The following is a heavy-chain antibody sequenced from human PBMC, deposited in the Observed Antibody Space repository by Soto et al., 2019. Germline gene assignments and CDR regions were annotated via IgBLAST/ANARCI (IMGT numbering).Heavy chain of an antibody. CDR2: ISSSSSYI. Sequence: GGSLRLSCAASGFTFSSYSMNWVRQAPGKGLEWVSSISSSSSYIYYADSVKGRFTISRDNAKNSLYLQMNSLRAEDTAVYYCAREQVGWLRNYYYGMDVWGQGITVTVSS. J-gene: IGHJ6*02. CDR1: GFTFSSYS. V-gene: IGHV3-21*01. D-gene: IGHD5-12*01. CDR3: AREQVGWLRNYYYGMDV.